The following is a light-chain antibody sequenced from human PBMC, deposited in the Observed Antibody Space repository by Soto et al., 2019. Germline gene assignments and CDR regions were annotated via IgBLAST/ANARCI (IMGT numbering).Light chain of an antibody. CDR3: QQRSNWRWT. CDR1: QSVSSY. J-gene: IGKJ1*01. V-gene: IGKV3-11*01. CDR2: DAS. Sequence: EIVLTQSPATLSLSPGERATLSCRASQSVSSYLAWYQQKPGQAPRRLIYDASNRATGIPARFSGSGSGTDFTLTISSLEPEDFAVYYCQQRSNWRWTFGQGTKVDSK.